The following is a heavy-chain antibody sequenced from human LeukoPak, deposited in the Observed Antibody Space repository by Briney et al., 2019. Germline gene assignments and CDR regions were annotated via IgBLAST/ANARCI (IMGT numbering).Heavy chain of an antibody. Sequence: GGSLRLSCAASGFTFSSYAMNWVRQAPGKGLKWVSAISGSGGSTYYADSVKGRFTISRDNSKNTLYLQINILRGEDTAKYYCAKDKQWLVPGNWFDPWGQGTLVTVSS. CDR3: AKDKQWLVPGNWFDP. J-gene: IGHJ5*02. V-gene: IGHV3-23*01. CDR2: ISGSGGST. D-gene: IGHD6-19*01. CDR1: GFTFSSYA.